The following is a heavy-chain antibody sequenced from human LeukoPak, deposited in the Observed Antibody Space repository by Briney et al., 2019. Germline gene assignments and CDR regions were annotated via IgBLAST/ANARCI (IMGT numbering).Heavy chain of an antibody. CDR2: IYYSGST. D-gene: IGHD4-17*01. CDR3: ARGNRAQSPVTRFDY. V-gene: IGHV4-31*03. J-gene: IGHJ4*02. Sequence: SETLSLTCTVSGGSISSGGYYWSWIRQHPGKGLEWIGYIYYSGSTYYNPSLKSRVTISVDTSKNQFSMKLSSVTAADTAVYYCARGNRAQSPVTRFDYWGQGTLVTVSS. CDR1: GGSISSGGYY.